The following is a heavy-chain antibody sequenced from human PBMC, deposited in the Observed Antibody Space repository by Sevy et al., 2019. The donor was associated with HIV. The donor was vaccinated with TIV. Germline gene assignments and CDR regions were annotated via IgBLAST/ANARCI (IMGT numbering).Heavy chain of an antibody. CDR2: IYFTGNT. D-gene: IGHD1-1*01. J-gene: IGHJ4*02. CDR3: ARDSTTRPRVLDY. CDR1: GGSISSYF. V-gene: IGHV4-59*01. Sequence: SETLSLTCSVSGGSISSYFWTWVRQSPGKGLEWIGNIYFTGNTAYSPSLKSRVTLSLATSKSQFSLTLKSVTAADTAIYFCARDSTTRPRVLDYWGQGTLVTVSS.